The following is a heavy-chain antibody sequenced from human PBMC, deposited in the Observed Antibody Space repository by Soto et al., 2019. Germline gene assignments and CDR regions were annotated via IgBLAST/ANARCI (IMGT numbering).Heavy chain of an antibody. V-gene: IGHV1-18*01. Sequence: QVQLVQSGAEVKKPGASVKVSCKASGYTFTSYGISWVRQAPGQGLEWMGWISAYNGNTNYAQKLQGRVTMTTDTSTSTAYMELRSLRSDDTAVYYCARDYRPDYYGSGSYYSHYYYGMDVWGQGTTVTVSS. CDR3: ARDYRPDYYGSGSYYSHYYYGMDV. CDR2: ISAYNGNT. CDR1: GYTFTSYG. D-gene: IGHD3-10*01. J-gene: IGHJ6*02.